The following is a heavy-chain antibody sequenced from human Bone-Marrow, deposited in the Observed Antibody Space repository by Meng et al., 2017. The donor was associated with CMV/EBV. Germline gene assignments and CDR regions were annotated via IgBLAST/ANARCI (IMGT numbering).Heavy chain of an antibody. D-gene: IGHD3-10*01. V-gene: IGHV3-74*01. Sequence: GESLKISCAASGFTFSSYWMHWVRQAPGKGLVWVSRINCDGSSTSYADSVKGRFTISRDNAKNTLYLQMNSLRAEDTAVYYCARGGGPDYWGQGTLVTVSS. J-gene: IGHJ4*02. CDR2: INCDGSST. CDR1: GFTFSSYW. CDR3: ARGGGPDY.